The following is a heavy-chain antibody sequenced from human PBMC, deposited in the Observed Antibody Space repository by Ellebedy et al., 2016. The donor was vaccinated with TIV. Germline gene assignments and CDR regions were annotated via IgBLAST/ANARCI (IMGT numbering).Heavy chain of an antibody. J-gene: IGHJ6*02. CDR1: GFTFSSYA. CDR3: ARDEGYDFWSGYFFGESGYGMDV. D-gene: IGHD3-3*01. V-gene: IGHV3-30-3*01. CDR2: ISYDGSNK. Sequence: GESLKISXAASGFTFSSYAMHWVRQAPGKGLEWVAVISYDGSNKYYADSVKGRFTISRDNSKNTLYLQMNSLRAEDTAVYYCARDEGYDFWSGYFFGESGYGMDVWGQGTTVTVSS.